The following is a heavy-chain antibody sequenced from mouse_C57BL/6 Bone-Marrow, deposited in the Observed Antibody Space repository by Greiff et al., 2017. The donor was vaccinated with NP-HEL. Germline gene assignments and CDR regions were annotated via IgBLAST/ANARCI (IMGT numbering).Heavy chain of an antibody. CDR1: GYTFTSYW. Sequence: LKQPGAELVKPGASVKLSCKASGYTFTSYWMHWVKQRPGQGLEWIGMIHPNSGSTNYNEKFKSKATLTVDKSSSTAYMQLSSLTSEDSAVYYCARQRKLRSSFAYWGQGTLVTVSA. D-gene: IGHD1-1*01. CDR2: IHPNSGST. V-gene: IGHV1-64*01. CDR3: ARQRKLRSSFAY. J-gene: IGHJ3*01.